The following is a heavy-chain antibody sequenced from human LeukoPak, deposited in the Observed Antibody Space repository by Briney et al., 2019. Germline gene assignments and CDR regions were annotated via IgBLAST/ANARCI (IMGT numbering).Heavy chain of an antibody. CDR2: ISSSASTI. D-gene: IGHD1-26*01. J-gene: IGHJ4*02. CDR3: ARAVGATVYFDY. CDR1: GCTFSSYE. Sequence: PGGSLRLSCAASGCTFSSYEMNWVRQPPGKGLEWVSYISSSASTIYYAVSVKCRFTISRDNAKNSLYLQMNSLRAEDTAVYYCARAVGATVYFDYWGQGTLVTVSS. V-gene: IGHV3-48*03.